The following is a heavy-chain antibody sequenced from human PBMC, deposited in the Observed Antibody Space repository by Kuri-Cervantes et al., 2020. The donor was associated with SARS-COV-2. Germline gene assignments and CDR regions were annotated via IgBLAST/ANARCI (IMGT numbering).Heavy chain of an antibody. Sequence: GSLRLSCTVSGYSISSGYYWGWIRQPPGKGLEWIGSINHSGSTNYNPSLKSRVTISVDTSKNQFSLKLSSVTAADTAVYYCARFSAAAGQRTFDYWGQGTLVTVSS. CDR1: GYSISSGYY. CDR3: ARFSAAAGQRTFDY. D-gene: IGHD6-13*01. J-gene: IGHJ4*02. V-gene: IGHV4-38-2*02. CDR2: INHSGST.